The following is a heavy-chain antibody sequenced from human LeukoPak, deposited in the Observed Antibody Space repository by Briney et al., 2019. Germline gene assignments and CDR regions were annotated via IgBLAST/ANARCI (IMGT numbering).Heavy chain of an antibody. V-gene: IGHV3-30*18. J-gene: IGHJ4*02. Sequence: SGGSLRLSCAASGFTFSSYGMHWVRQAPGKGLEWVAVISYDGDNKYYADSVKGRFTISRDNSKNTLYLQMNSLRAEDTAVYYCAKDGGDGYKYYFDYWGQGTLVTVSS. CDR1: GFTFSSYG. D-gene: IGHD5-24*01. CDR2: ISYDGDNK. CDR3: AKDGGDGYKYYFDY.